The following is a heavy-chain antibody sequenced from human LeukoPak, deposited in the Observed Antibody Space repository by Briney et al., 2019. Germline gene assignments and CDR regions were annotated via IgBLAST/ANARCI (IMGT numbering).Heavy chain of an antibody. CDR2: FSRTSSYI. CDR1: GFTFSSYG. V-gene: IGHV3-21*04. Sequence: GGSLRLSCTTSGFTFSSYGMNWVRQAPGKGLEWVSSFSRTSSYIYYADSVKGRFTISRDNARNSLYLQMNSLRAEDTAVYYCARNGGGDSGGNFPHWGQGTLVTVSS. CDR3: ARNGGGDSGGNFPH. D-gene: IGHD2-21*02. J-gene: IGHJ1*01.